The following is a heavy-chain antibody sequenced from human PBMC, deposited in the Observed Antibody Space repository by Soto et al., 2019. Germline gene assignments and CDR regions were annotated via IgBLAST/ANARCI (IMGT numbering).Heavy chain of an antibody. Sequence: QVQLVESGGGVVQPGRSLRLSCAASGFTFSSYAMHWVRQAPGKGLEWVAVISYDGSNKYYADSVKGRFTISRDNSKNTLYPQMSSLRAEDTAMYYCARRSNYGDYDEYYYYYYGMDLWGQGTTVTVSS. J-gene: IGHJ6*02. D-gene: IGHD4-17*01. V-gene: IGHV3-30-3*01. CDR3: ARRSNYGDYDEYYYYYYGMDL. CDR1: GFTFSSYA. CDR2: ISYDGSNK.